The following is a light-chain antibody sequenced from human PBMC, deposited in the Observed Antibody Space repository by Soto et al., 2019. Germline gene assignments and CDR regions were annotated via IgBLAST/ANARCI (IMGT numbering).Light chain of an antibody. CDR3: QQLKTYPYT. CDR2: SAS. V-gene: IGKV1-9*01. Sequence: IQSTQSPSSLSASVGDRVTVTCRASQDINKFLAWFQQKPGKAPNLLIFSASTLQSAVPSRFSGGGSGTDFTLTIDSLQPEDFATYYCQQLKTYPYTFGQGTKLEIK. J-gene: IGKJ2*01. CDR1: QDINKF.